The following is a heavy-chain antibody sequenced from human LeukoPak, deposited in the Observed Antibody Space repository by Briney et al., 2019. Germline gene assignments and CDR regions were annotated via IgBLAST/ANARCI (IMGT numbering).Heavy chain of an antibody. D-gene: IGHD3-22*01. V-gene: IGHV1-18*01. Sequence: ASAKVSCKASGYTFTSYGISWVRQAPGQGLEWMGWISAYNGNTNYAQKLQGRVTMTTDTSTSTAYMELRSLRSDDTAVYYCAREGGYDSSSYFDYWGQGTLVTVSS. CDR1: GYTFTSYG. J-gene: IGHJ4*02. CDR3: AREGGYDSSSYFDY. CDR2: ISAYNGNT.